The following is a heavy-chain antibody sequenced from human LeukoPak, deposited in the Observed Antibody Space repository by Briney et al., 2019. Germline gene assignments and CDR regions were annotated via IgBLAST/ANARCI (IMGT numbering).Heavy chain of an antibody. D-gene: IGHD2-15*01. J-gene: IGHJ4*02. Sequence: PSETLSLTCAVSGGSISNTNYYWGWIRQPPGKGLEWIVSIYYSGSTYYNPSLKSRITISLDTSKNQFSLKLSSVTAADTPVYYCARRYCSGGSCYSGGYFDYWGQGTLVTVSS. V-gene: IGHV4-39*01. CDR3: ARRYCSGGSCYSGGYFDY. CDR1: GGSISNTNYY. CDR2: IYYSGST.